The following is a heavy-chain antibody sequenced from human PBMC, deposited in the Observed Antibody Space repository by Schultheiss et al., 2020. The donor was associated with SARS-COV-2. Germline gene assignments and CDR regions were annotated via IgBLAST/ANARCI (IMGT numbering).Heavy chain of an antibody. CDR1: GFTFSSYW. Sequence: GGSLRLSCAASGFTFSSYWMHWVRQAPGKGLVWVSRINPDGSSTSYADSVKGRFTISRDNAKNTLYLQMNSLRAEDTAVYYCARDGDRYCSSTSCRSGYYFYGMDVWGQGTTVTVSS. CDR3: ARDGDRYCSSTSCRSGYYFYGMDV. V-gene: IGHV3-74*01. D-gene: IGHD2-2*01. J-gene: IGHJ6*02. CDR2: INPDGSST.